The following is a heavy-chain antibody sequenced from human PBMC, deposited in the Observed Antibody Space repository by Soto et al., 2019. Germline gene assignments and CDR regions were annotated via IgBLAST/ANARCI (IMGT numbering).Heavy chain of an antibody. CDR3: ATGGHCGGDCPSRFDP. V-gene: IGHV1-69*13. CDR1: VGAFSSYA. Sequence: SVNVSCKXAVGAFSSYASSWVRQAPGQGLEWMGGIIPIFGTANYAQKFQGRVTITADESTSTAYMELSSLRSEDTDVYYCATGGHCGGDCPSRFDPWGQGTLVTVSS. CDR2: IIPIFGTA. J-gene: IGHJ5*01. D-gene: IGHD2-21*02.